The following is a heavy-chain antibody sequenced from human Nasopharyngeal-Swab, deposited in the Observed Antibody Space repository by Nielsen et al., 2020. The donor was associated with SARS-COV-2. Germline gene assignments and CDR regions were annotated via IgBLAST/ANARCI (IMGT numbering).Heavy chain of an antibody. D-gene: IGHD2-21*02. CDR3: ARDGYCGGDCYGAFDI. CDR1: RFIFSSYT. CDR2: ISRSSSDI. V-gene: IGHV3-21*01. Sequence: GESLKISCDASRFIFSSYTMNWVRRAPGKGPEWVSSISRSSSDIYYRDSLKGRFTVSRDNTKKSLYLQMDSLRAEDTAVYYCARDGYCGGDCYGAFDIWGQGTMVTVSS. J-gene: IGHJ3*02.